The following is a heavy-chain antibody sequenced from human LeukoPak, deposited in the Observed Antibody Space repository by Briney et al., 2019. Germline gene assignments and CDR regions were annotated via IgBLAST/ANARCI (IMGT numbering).Heavy chain of an antibody. CDR1: GGTFISYA. CDR3: ARSPSGSYPFDY. Sequence: ASVKVSCKASGGTFISYAISWVRQAPGQGLEWMGGIIPIFGTANYAQKFQGRVTITADESTSTACMELSSLRSEDTAVYYCARSPSGSYPFDYWGQGTLVTVSS. J-gene: IGHJ4*02. CDR2: IIPIFGTA. V-gene: IGHV1-69*13. D-gene: IGHD1-26*01.